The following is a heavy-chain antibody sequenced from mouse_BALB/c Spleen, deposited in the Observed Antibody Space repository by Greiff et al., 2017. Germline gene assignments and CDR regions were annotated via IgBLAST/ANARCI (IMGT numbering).Heavy chain of an antibody. D-gene: IGHD2-3*01. Sequence: QVQLQQSGAELVRPGSSVKISCKASGYAFSSYWMNWVKQRPGQGLEWIGQIYPGDGDTNYNGKFKGKATLTADKSSSTAYMQLSSLTSEDSAVYFCARSNGGYYAWFAYWGQGTLVTVSA. CDR2: IYPGDGDT. CDR3: ARSNGGYYAWFAY. CDR1: GYAFSSYW. J-gene: IGHJ3*01. V-gene: IGHV1-80*01.